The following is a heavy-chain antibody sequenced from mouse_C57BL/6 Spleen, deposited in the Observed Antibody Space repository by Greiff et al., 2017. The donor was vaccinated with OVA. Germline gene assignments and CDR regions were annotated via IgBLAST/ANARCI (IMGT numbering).Heavy chain of an antibody. V-gene: IGHV1-39*01. CDR2: INPNYGTT. J-gene: IGHJ4*01. CDR3: ARSWVYPGNAMDY. D-gene: IGHD1-3*01. Sequence: VHVKQSGPELVKPGASVKISCKASGYSFTDYNMNWVKQSNGKSLEWIGVINPNYGTTSYNQKFKGKATLTVDQSSSTAYMQLNSLTSEDSAVYYCARSWVYPGNAMDYWGQGTSVTVSS. CDR1: GYSFTDYN.